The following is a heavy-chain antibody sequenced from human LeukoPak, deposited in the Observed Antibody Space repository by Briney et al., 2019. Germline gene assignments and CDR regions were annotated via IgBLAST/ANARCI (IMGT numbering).Heavy chain of an antibody. V-gene: IGHV3-23*01. CDR1: GFTFSSYA. D-gene: IGHD5-18*01. J-gene: IGHJ4*02. Sequence: GGSLRLSCAASGFTFSSYAMSWVRQAPGKGLEWVSAISGSGGSTYYADSVEGRFTISRDNSKNTLYLQMNSLRAEDTAVYYCAKDSRFEEEIAMVTDYWGQGTLVTVSS. CDR2: ISGSGGST. CDR3: AKDSRFEEEIAMVTDY.